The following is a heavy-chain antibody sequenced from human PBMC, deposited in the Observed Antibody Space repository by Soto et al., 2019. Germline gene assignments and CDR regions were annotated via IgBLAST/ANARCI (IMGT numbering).Heavy chain of an antibody. Sequence: EVQLVESGGGLVQPGGSLRLSCAASGFTFSSYSMNWVRQAPGKGLEWVSYISSSSSTIYYADSVKGRFTISRDNAKNSLYLQMNSLRDEDTAVYYCARSGALLYDILTGYTGSLDYYYGMDVWGQGTTVTVSS. J-gene: IGHJ6*02. CDR3: ARSGALLYDILTGYTGSLDYYYGMDV. V-gene: IGHV3-48*02. CDR1: GFTFSSYS. CDR2: ISSSSSTI. D-gene: IGHD3-9*01.